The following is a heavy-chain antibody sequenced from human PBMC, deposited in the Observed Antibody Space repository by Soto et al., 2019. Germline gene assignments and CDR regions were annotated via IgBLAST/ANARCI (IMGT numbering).Heavy chain of an antibody. J-gene: IGHJ5*01. CDR2: IYHSGTT. Sequence: SETLSLTCSVAGGSISSGGYSWSWIRQPPGKGLEWIGYIYHSGTTYFNPSLKSRVTMSVDKSRNQFSLKMTSVTAADTAIYFCARAERFPRSWFDSWGQGTQVTVSS. CDR3: ARAERFPRSWFDS. V-gene: IGHV4-30-2*01. CDR1: GGSISSGGYS.